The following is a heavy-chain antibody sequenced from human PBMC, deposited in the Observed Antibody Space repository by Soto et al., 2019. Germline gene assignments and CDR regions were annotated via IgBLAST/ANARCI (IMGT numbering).Heavy chain of an antibody. V-gene: IGHV4-4*02. Sequence: QVQLQESGPGLVKPSGTLSLTCAVSGTSISSSQWWSWVRQPPGKGLEWIGEIYHNERTNYNPALTSRLTMSLNKSKDQVSLKLGSVTAADTATYYCGRTKDYVYGVDVWGQGTTVTVSS. J-gene: IGHJ6*02. CDR2: IYHNERT. CDR3: GRTKDYVYGVDV. CDR1: GTSISSSQW.